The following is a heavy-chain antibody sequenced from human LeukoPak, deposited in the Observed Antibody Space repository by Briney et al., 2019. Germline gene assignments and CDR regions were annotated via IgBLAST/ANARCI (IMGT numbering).Heavy chain of an antibody. D-gene: IGHD3-16*02. V-gene: IGHV3-30*02. J-gene: IGHJ4*02. CDR3: AKDGGRYRFDF. CDR2: IRNDETEI. CDR1: GFPFNAYN. Sequence: GGSLRLSRTAPGFPFNAYNIHWIRQSPGRGLEWVSFIRNDETEIHYADFAKGRFTISRDRSKNSVYLQMNSLRPDDTALYYCAKDGGRYRFDFWGQGTMVTVSS.